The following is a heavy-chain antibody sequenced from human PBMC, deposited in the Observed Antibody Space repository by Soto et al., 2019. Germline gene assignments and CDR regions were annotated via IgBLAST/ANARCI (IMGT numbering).Heavy chain of an antibody. Sequence: GGSLRLSCAASGFTFSSYDMHWVRQATGKGLEWVSAIGTAGDTYYPGSVKGRFTISRENAENSLYPQMNSLRAGDTAVYYCARALGCSGGSCYSGPRLDVWGKGTTVTVSS. V-gene: IGHV3-13*01. CDR3: ARALGCSGGSCYSGPRLDV. CDR1: GFTFSSYD. J-gene: IGHJ6*04. D-gene: IGHD2-15*01. CDR2: IGTAGDT.